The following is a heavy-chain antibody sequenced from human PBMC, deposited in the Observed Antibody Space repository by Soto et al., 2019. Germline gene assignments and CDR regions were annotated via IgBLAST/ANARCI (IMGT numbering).Heavy chain of an antibody. V-gene: IGHV3-48*02. J-gene: IGHJ6*02. D-gene: IGHD6-6*01. CDR2: ISSSSSTI. Sequence: GGSLRLSCAASGFTFSSYSMNWVRQAPGKGQEWVSYISSSSSTIYYAYSVKGRFTISRDNAKNSLYLQMNSLRDEDTAVYYCARPEYSSSSYGMDVWGQGTTVIVSS. CDR3: ARPEYSSSSYGMDV. CDR1: GFTFSSYS.